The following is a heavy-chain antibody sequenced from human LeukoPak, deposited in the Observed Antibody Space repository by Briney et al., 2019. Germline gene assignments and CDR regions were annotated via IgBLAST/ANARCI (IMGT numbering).Heavy chain of an antibody. D-gene: IGHD5-18*01. CDR1: GFNFDSYA. CDR2: VYTGGSK. J-gene: IGHJ4*02. CDR3: AREAGYSSGYGYFDS. Sequence: PGGSLRLSCAASGFNFDSYAMTWVRQAPGKGLEWVSIVYTGGSKYYADSVKGRFTISRDNSKNTLYLQMNSLRAEDTAVYYCAREAGYSSGYGYFDSWGQGTLVTVSS. V-gene: IGHV3-66*01.